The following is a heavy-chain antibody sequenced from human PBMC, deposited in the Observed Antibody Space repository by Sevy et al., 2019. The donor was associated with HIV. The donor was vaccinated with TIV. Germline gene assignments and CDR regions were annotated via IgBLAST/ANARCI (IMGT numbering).Heavy chain of an antibody. CDR3: ARVGVSYCTDDCYHRFDY. CDR1: GFTFSSYA. V-gene: IGHV3-23*01. J-gene: IGHJ4*02. D-gene: IGHD2-21*02. Sequence: GGSLRLSCVTSGFTFSSYAMSWVRQTPGKGLEWVSAIGGSADYTYYADSVKGRFAISRDESKTTLFLQMESLRTEDTAIYYCARVGVSYCTDDCYHRFDYWGRGTLVTVSS. CDR2: IGGSADYT.